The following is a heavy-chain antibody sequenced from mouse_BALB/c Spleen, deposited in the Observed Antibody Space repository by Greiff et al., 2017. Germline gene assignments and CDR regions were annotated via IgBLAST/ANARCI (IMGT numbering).Heavy chain of an antibody. CDR2: INPSSGYT. CDR1: GYTFTTYT. V-gene: IGHV1-4*01. Sequence: VKLMESGAELARPGASVKMSCKASGYTFTTYTMHWVKQRPGQGLEWIGYINPSSGYTNYNQKFKDKATLTADKSSSTAYMQLSSLTSEDSAVYYCARSHYDYDVGDYWGQGTTLTVSS. J-gene: IGHJ2*01. CDR3: ARSHYDYDVGDY. D-gene: IGHD2-4*01.